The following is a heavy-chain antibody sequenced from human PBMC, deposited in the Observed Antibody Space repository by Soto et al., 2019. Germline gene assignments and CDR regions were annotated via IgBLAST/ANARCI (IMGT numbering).Heavy chain of an antibody. Sequence: PGGSLRLSCAASGFTFDDYAMHWVRQAPGKGLEWVSGISWNSGSIGYADSVKGRFTISRDNAKNSLYLQMNSLRAEDTALYYCAKDMDYYGSGSYYNGYYYYGMDVWGQGTTVTVSS. V-gene: IGHV3-9*01. CDR3: AKDMDYYGSGSYYNGYYYYGMDV. D-gene: IGHD3-10*01. CDR1: GFTFDDYA. CDR2: ISWNSGSI. J-gene: IGHJ6*02.